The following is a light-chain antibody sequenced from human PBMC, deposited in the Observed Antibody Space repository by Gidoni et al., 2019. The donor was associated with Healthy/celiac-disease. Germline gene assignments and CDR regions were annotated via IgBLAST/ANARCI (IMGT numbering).Light chain of an antibody. V-gene: IGKV3-15*01. CDR1: QSVSSN. Sequence: EIVMTQSPATLSVSPGERATLSCRASQSVSSNLAWYQQQPGQAPRRLIYGASTRATGIPARFIGSGSGTEFTLTISSLQSEDFAVYYCQQYNNWPPLTFGGGTKVEIK. J-gene: IGKJ4*01. CDR2: GAS. CDR3: QQYNNWPPLT.